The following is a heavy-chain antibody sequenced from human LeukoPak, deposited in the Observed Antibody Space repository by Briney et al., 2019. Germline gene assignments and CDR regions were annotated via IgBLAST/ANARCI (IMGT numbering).Heavy chain of an antibody. CDR3: VRVTFGTMIRH. Sequence: PGGSLRLSCTASGFIFSDYYMAWIRQAPGKGLEWASYISTDGATIYYADSVKGRFAISRDNANNSVFLQMNSLKVEDSAVYYCVRVTFGTMIRHWGQGTLVIVSS. D-gene: IGHD3-10*01. CDR1: GFIFSDYY. V-gene: IGHV3-11*01. CDR2: ISTDGATI. J-gene: IGHJ4*02.